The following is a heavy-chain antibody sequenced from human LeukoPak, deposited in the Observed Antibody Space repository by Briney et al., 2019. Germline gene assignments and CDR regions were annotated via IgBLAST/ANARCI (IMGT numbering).Heavy chain of an antibody. D-gene: IGHD5-18*01. CDR2: IYSGGST. J-gene: IGHJ6*02. Sequence: GGSLRLSCAASGFTVSSNYMSWVRQAPGKGLEWVSVIYSGGSTYYADSVKGRFTISRDNSKNTLYLQMNSLRAEDTAVYYCAKKSGYSYGSTPYYYGMDVWGQGTTVTVSS. CDR1: GFTVSSNY. V-gene: IGHV3-53*01. CDR3: AKKSGYSYGSTPYYYGMDV.